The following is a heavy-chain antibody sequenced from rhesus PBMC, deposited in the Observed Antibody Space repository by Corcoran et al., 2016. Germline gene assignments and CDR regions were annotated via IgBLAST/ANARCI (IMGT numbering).Heavy chain of an antibody. Sequence: QVQLQESGPGLVKPSETLSLTCAVSGYSIRSGDGWSWIRQPPGKGLEWIGYIGGSSSSTNYNPSLKSRVTISKDTSKNQFSLKLSSVTAADTAVYYCASIYCTSTTCYRFYFDYWGQGVLVTVSS. CDR3: ASIYCTSTTCYRFYFDY. J-gene: IGHJ4*01. D-gene: IGHD2-2*01. CDR1: GYSIRSGDG. CDR2: IGGSSSST. V-gene: IGHV4-127*01.